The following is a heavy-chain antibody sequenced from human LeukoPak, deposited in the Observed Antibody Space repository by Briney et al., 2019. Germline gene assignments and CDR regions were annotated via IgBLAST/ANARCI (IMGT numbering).Heavy chain of an antibody. CDR1: GFTFSSYV. CDR3: AKAQLDLDY. D-gene: IGHD6-13*01. CDR2: ISWDGGST. V-gene: IGHV3-43D*03. J-gene: IGHJ4*02. Sequence: GRSLRLSCAASGFTFSSYVMHWVRQAPGKGLEWVSLISWDGGSTYYADSVKGRFTISRDNSKNSLYLQMNSLRTEDTALYFCAKAQLDLDYWGQGTLVTVSS.